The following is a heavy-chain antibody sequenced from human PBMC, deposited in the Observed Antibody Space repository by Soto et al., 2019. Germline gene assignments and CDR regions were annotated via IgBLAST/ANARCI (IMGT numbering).Heavy chain of an antibody. V-gene: IGHV1-8*01. D-gene: IGHD1-26*01. Sequence: QVQLVQSGAEVREPGASVKVSCKASGYSFTGPDINWVRQTTGQGLEWMGWMQPSSGRTGYAQKFQGRVTMTRDTSINTAYMELSSLTSDDTAFYYCARGVTAGVDYWGQGTLVTVSS. CDR3: ARGVTAGVDY. CDR1: GYSFTGPD. J-gene: IGHJ4*02. CDR2: MQPSSGRT.